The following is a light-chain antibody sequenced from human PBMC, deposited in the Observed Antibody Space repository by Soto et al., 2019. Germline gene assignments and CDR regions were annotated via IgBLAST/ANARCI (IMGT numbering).Light chain of an antibody. V-gene: IGLV2-8*01. J-gene: IGLJ3*02. CDR3: SSYAGSNNGV. CDR1: SSDVGGYNY. Sequence: QSALTQPPSASGSPGQSVTISCTGTSSDVGGYNYVSWYQQRPDKAPKLLISEVSKRPSGVPDRFSGSKSGSTASLTVSGVQTEDEADYYCSSYAGSNNGVFGGGTKLTVL. CDR2: EVS.